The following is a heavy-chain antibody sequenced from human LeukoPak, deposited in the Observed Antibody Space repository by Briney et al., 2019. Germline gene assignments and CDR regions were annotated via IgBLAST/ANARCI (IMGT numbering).Heavy chain of an antibody. J-gene: IGHJ4*02. V-gene: IGHV3-74*01. Sequence: GGSLRLSCEASGFDFSSHWMHWVRQAPGKGLVRISNIRGDGSLLGYADSVKGRFTVSRGNAKNTLFLHMTSLRAEDTAVYYCARDEVGAPPIDYWGQGALVTVSS. D-gene: IGHD1-26*01. CDR3: ARDEVGAPPIDY. CDR2: IRGDGSLL. CDR1: GFDFSSHW.